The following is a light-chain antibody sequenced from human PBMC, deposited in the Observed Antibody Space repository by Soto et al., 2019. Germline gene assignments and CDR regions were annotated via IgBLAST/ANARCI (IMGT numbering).Light chain of an antibody. CDR2: AAS. CDR1: QSVGNN. CDR3: QEYNNWSPWT. V-gene: IGKV3-15*01. J-gene: IGKJ1*01. Sequence: EIVLMQSPAALSVSPGERVTLSCRASQSVGNNLAWYQQRPGQGPRLLIYAASDRATDIPVRFSGSGSGTEFTLTISSLQSEDFAVYYCQEYNNWSPWTFGRGTKVDIK.